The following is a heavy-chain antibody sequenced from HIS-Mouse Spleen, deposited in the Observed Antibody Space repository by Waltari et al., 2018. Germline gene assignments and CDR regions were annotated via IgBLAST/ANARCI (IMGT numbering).Heavy chain of an antibody. CDR3: AARFGESHFDY. J-gene: IGHJ4*02. Sequence: QVQLVQSGAEVKKPGASVKVYCKASGYTFTSYDINWVRQATGQGLEWMGSMHPNRGNTGYAQKFQVRVTMTRNTSISTAYMELSSLRSEDTAVYYCAARFGESHFDYWGQGTLVTVSS. D-gene: IGHD3-10*01. CDR1: GYTFTSYD. V-gene: IGHV1-8*01. CDR2: MHPNRGNT.